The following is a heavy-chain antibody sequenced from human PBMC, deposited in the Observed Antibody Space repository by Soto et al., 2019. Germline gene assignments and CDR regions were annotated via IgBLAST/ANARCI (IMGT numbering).Heavy chain of an antibody. CDR2: IDWDDDK. J-gene: IGHJ6*03. V-gene: IGHV2-70*11. CDR1: GFSLSTSGMC. CDR3: ARIRGIAARHYYYYYMDV. D-gene: IGHD6-6*01. Sequence: SGPTLVNTTQTLTLTCTFSGFSLSTSGMCVSWIRQPPGKALEWLARIDWDDDKYYSTSLKTRLTISKDTSKNQVVLTMTNMDPVDTATYYCARIRGIAARHYYYYYMDVWGKGTTVTVSS.